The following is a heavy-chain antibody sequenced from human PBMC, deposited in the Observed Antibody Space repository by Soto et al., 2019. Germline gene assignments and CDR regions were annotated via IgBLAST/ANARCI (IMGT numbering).Heavy chain of an antibody. D-gene: IGHD3-9*01. CDR1: GYTFTSYD. V-gene: IGHV1-8*01. J-gene: IGHJ5*02. Sequence: GASVKVSCKASGYTFTSYDINWVRQATGQGLEWMGWMNPNSGNTGYAQKFQGRVTMTRNTSISTAYMELSSLRPEDTAVYYCASLDPNRGMFDPWGQGTLVTVSS. CDR2: MNPNSGNT. CDR3: ASLDPNRGMFDP.